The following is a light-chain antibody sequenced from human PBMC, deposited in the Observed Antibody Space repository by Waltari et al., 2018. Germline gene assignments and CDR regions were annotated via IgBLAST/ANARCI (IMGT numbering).Light chain of an antibody. CDR1: QVIYNW. Sequence: DIQLTQSPSTLSASVGDRVTITCRASQVIYNWLAWYQQRPGKAPTLLIYKSSDLESWVPSRFSGSGSGTEFTLTISSLQPDDFATYYCQQYNAYPWTFGQGTNVEIK. CDR2: KSS. V-gene: IGKV1-5*03. CDR3: QQYNAYPWT. J-gene: IGKJ1*01.